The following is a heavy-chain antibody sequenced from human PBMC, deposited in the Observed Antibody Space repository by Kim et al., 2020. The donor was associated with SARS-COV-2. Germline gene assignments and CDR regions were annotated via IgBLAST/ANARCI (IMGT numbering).Heavy chain of an antibody. D-gene: IGHD6-13*01. J-gene: IGHJ5*02. CDR3: ARDSSSWYRSWFDP. V-gene: IGHV1-69*01. Sequence: AQKFQGRVTITADESTSTAYMELSSLRAEDTAVYYCARDSSSWYRSWFDPWGQGTLVTVSS.